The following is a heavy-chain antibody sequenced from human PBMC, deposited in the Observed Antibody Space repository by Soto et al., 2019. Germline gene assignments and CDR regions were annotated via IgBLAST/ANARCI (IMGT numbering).Heavy chain of an antibody. D-gene: IGHD3-3*01. CDR3: ARHDFWSGSEIGY. J-gene: IGHJ4*02. V-gene: IGHV4-39*01. CDR1: GGSISSSSYY. CDR2: IYYSGST. Sequence: PSETLSLTCTVSGGSISSSSYYWGWIRQPPGKGLEWIGSIYYSGSTYYNPSLKSRVTISVDTSKNQFSLKLSSVTAAGTAVYYCARHDFWSGSEIGYWGQGTLVTVS.